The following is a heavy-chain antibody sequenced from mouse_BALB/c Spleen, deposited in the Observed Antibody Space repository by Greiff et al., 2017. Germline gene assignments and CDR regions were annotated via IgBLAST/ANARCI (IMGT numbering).Heavy chain of an antibody. Sequence: VKLMESGPGLVAPSQSLSITCTVSGFSLTGYGVNWVRQPPGKGLEWLGMIWGDGSTDYNSALKSRLSISKDNSKSQVFLKMNSLQTDDTARYYCARGEDYGSSYHFDYWGQGTTLTVSS. CDR1: GFSLTGYG. V-gene: IGHV2-6-7*01. CDR2: IWGDGST. CDR3: ARGEDYGSSYHFDY. J-gene: IGHJ2*01. D-gene: IGHD1-1*01.